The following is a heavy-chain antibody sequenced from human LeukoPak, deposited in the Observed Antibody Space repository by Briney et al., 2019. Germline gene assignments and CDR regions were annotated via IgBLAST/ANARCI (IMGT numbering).Heavy chain of an antibody. CDR3: ARQPNPDFDY. CDR1: GYSFTNYW. Sequence: HGESLKISCKGSGYSFTNYWIGWVRQMPGKGLEWMGIIYPGDSHTRYSPSFQGQVTISADKSISTAYLQWSSLKASDSAMYYCARQPNPDFDYWGQGTLVTVSS. J-gene: IGHJ4*02. CDR2: IYPGDSHT. V-gene: IGHV5-51*01.